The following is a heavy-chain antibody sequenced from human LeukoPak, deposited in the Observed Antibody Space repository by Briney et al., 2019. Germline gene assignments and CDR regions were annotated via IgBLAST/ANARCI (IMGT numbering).Heavy chain of an antibody. J-gene: IGHJ4*02. D-gene: IGHD5-18*01. Sequence: GSLRLSCAASGFTFSSYSMNWVRQAPGKGLEWVSSISSSSSYIYYADSVKGRFTISRDNAKNSLYLQMNGLRAEDTAVYYCARDLIQPPFDYWGQGTLVTVSS. V-gene: IGHV3-21*01. CDR1: GFTFSSYS. CDR2: ISSSSSYI. CDR3: ARDLIQPPFDY.